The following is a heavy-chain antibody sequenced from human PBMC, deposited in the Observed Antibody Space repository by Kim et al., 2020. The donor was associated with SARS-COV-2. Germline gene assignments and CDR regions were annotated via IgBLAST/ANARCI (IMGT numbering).Heavy chain of an antibody. Sequence: GGSLRLSCAASGFTFSIYAMSWVRQAPGKGQEWVSGISGNGVSTYYADSVRGRFTISRDNSKNTLYLQVNSLRAEDTAIYYCAKSAESGYYYYGLDVWGQGTTVTVS. J-gene: IGHJ6*02. CDR1: GFTFSIYA. D-gene: IGHD1-26*01. V-gene: IGHV3-23*01. CDR2: ISGNGVST. CDR3: AKSAESGYYYYGLDV.